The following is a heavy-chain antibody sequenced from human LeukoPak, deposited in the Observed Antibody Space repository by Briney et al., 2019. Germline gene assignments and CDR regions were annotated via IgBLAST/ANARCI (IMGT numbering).Heavy chain of an antibody. CDR3: VRVGNYRGFDY. J-gene: IGHJ4*02. CDR2: ISSNGDAT. V-gene: IGHV3-64*01. CDR1: AFTFSNYA. D-gene: IGHD1-7*01. Sequence: GGSLRLSCAASAFTFSNYALHWVCQAPGKGLEYVSAISSNGDATFYANSVKGRFTISRDNSKNTLYLQMGSLRAEDMAVYYCVRVGNYRGFDYWGQGTLVTVSS.